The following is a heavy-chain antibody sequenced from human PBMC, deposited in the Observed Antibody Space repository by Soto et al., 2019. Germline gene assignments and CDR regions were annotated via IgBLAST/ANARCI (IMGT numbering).Heavy chain of an antibody. CDR3: VPPRDLDL. J-gene: IGHJ2*01. CDR2: ITGNGIYT. V-gene: IGHV3-23*01. CDR1: GFTFSTYA. Sequence: GSLRLSCAVSGFTFSTYAMSWVRQAPGKGLEWVSAITGNGIYTHYADSVKGRFTISRDNSRSTLFLQMNSLRAEDTAVYYCVPPRDLDLWGRGTQVTVYS.